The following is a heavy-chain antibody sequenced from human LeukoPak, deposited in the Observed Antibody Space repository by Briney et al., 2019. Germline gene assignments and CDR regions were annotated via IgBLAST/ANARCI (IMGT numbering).Heavy chain of an antibody. V-gene: IGHV1-2*02. CDR3: ARDRIEASNWFAP. CDR1: GYSFSAFY. Sequence: HGASVKVSCKASGYSFSAFYIHWVRQAPGQGLEWMGWINPNTGGTTYAQKFQGRVTMTRDTSITTVYMDLTRLQSDDTAVYYCARDRIEASNWFAPWGQGTLVTVSS. J-gene: IGHJ5*02. CDR2: INPNTGGT. D-gene: IGHD2-15*01.